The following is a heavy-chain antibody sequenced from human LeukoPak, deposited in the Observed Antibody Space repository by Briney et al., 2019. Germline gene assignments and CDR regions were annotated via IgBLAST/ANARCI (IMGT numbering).Heavy chain of an antibody. V-gene: IGHV4-34*01. D-gene: IGHD3-3*01. CDR3: ARGRDFGVVTPYFDY. J-gene: IGHJ4*02. CDR1: GGSFSGYY. CDR2: INHSGST. Sequence: SETLSLTCAVYGGSFSGYYWSWIRQPPGKGLEWIGEINHSGSTNYNPSLKSRVTISVDTSKNQFSLKLSSVTAADTAVYYCARGRDFGVVTPYFDYWGQGTLVTVSS.